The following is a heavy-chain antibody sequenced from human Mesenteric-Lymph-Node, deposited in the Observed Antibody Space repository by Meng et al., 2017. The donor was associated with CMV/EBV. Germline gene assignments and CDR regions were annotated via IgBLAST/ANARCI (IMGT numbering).Heavy chain of an antibody. Sequence: GSLRLSCTASGGSISSYYWSWIRQPPGKGLEWIGYIYYSGSTNYNPSLKSRVTISVDTSKNQFSLKLSSVTAADTAVYYCARRVGYCSSTSCYTMNNWFDPWGQGTLVTVSS. CDR2: IYYSGST. V-gene: IGHV4-59*01. J-gene: IGHJ5*02. CDR3: ARRVGYCSSTSCYTMNNWFDP. D-gene: IGHD2-2*02. CDR1: GGSISSYY.